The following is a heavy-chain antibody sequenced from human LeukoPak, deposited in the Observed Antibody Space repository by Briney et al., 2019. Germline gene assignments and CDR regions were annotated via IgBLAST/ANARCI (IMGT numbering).Heavy chain of an antibody. CDR2: ISAYNGNT. CDR1: GYTFTSYG. D-gene: IGHD3-22*01. CDR3: ARGTIPTMYYYDSSGYPVPFGY. Sequence: ASVKVSCKAFGYTFTSYGISWVRQAPGQGLEWMGWISAYNGNTNYAQKFQGRVTMTTDTSTSTAYMELRSLRSDDTAVYYCARGTIPTMYYYDSSGYPVPFGYWGQGTLVTVSS. J-gene: IGHJ4*02. V-gene: IGHV1-18*01.